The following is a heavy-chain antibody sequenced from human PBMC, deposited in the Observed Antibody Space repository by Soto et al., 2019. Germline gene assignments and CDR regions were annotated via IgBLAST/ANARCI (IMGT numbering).Heavy chain of an antibody. D-gene: IGHD3-9*01. J-gene: IGHJ4*02. Sequence: VASVKVSCKASGYTFTSYGISWVRQAPGQGLEWMGWISAYNGNTNYAQKLQGRVTMTTDTSTSTAYMELRSLRSDDTAVYYCARDGVTYYDILTGYWIPYYFDYWGQGTLVTVSS. CDR3: ARDGVTYYDILTGYWIPYYFDY. CDR1: GYTFTSYG. V-gene: IGHV1-18*04. CDR2: ISAYNGNT.